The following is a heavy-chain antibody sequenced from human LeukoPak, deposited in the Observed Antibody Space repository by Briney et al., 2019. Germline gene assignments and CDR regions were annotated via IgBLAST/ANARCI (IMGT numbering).Heavy chain of an antibody. J-gene: IGHJ4*02. D-gene: IGHD4-11*01. CDR1: GFTFSHYG. Sequence: GRSLRLSCEPSGFTFSHYGMHWVRQAPSKGLGWVAVILSDGNNQYYADSVKGRFPISRDNFKNMVSLQMNCLRAEDTAVYYCAKDAQRGFNYSNSLEHWGQGSLVTVSS. V-gene: IGHV3-33*05. CDR2: ILSDGNNQ. CDR3: AKDAQRGFNYSNSLEH.